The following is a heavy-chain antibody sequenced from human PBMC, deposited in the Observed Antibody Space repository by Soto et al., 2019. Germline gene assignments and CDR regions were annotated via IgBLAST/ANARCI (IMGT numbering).Heavy chain of an antibody. CDR1: GDSFSNYA. D-gene: IGHD3-22*01. J-gene: IGHJ2*01. CDR2: IIPVFDTA. Sequence: QVQLVQSGAEVKKPGSSVKVSCKASGDSFSNYAISWVRQAPGQGLEWMGGIIPVFDTANYAQKFQGRVTVTADESTGTVYMEMSSLRSEETDVYYCARELWYYDISGYTVAWYFDLWGRGTLVTVSS. V-gene: IGHV1-69*01. CDR3: ARELWYYDISGYTVAWYFDL.